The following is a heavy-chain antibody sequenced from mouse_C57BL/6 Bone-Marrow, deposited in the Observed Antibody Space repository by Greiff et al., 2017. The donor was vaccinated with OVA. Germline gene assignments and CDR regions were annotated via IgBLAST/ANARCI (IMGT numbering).Heavy chain of an antibody. Sequence: QLQQSGAELARPGASVKMSCKASGYTFTSYTMHWVKQRPGQGLEWIGYIYPSSGYTKYNQKFKDKATLTSDKSSSTAYMQLSSLTSEDSAVYYCARREGYDYGFAYWGQGTLVTVSA. J-gene: IGHJ3*01. CDR3: ARREGYDYGFAY. CDR1: GYTFTSYT. CDR2: IYPSSGYT. D-gene: IGHD2-4*01. V-gene: IGHV1-4*01.